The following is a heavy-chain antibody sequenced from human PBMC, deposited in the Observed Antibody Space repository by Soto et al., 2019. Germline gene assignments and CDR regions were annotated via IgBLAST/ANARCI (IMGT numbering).Heavy chain of an antibody. V-gene: IGHV3-23*01. J-gene: IGHJ5*01. CDR1: GFTFSSHS. CDR3: AKLIES. Sequence: EVQLLESGGGLVQPGGSLRLSCAASGFTFSSHSMSWVRQAPGKGLEWVPTITSGDTTYYADSVKGRFTISRDNSKNTRYLQMNSLRAEDTAIYYCAKLIESWGQGTLVTVSS. CDR2: ITSGDTT.